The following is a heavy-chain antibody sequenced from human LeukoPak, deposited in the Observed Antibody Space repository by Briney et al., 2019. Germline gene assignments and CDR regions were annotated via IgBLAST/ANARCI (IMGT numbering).Heavy chain of an antibody. V-gene: IGHV3-48*01. CDR1: GFTFSSYR. Sequence: PGGSLRLSCAASGFTFSSYRMTWVRQAPGKGLEWVSYISSSSSTIYYADSVKGRFTISRDNAKNSLYLQMNSLRAEDTAVYYCARDPLRGQQLVKPWGQGTLVTVSS. CDR2: ISSSSSTI. CDR3: ARDPLRGQQLVKP. J-gene: IGHJ5*02. D-gene: IGHD6-13*01.